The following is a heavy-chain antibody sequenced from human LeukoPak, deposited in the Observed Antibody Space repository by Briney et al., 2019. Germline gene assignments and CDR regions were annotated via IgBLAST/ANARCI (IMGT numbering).Heavy chain of an antibody. Sequence: SETLSLTCAVYGGSFSDYYWSWIRQPPGKGLEWIGEINPRGSTNYSPSLKSRVTISVDTSKKQFSLKLSSVAAADTAVYFCARVGYRYVINDWSRTGLGAYPTKYYYHMDVWDKGTAVTVSS. D-gene: IGHD5-18*01. CDR3: ARVGYRYVINDWSRTGLGAYPTKYYYHMDV. V-gene: IGHV4-34*01. J-gene: IGHJ6*03. CDR1: GGSFSDYY. CDR2: INPRGST.